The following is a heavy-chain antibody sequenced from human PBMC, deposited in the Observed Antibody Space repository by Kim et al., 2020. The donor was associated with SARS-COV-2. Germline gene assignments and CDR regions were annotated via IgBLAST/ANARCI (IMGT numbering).Heavy chain of an antibody. V-gene: IGHV3-30*18. D-gene: IGHD2-2*01. CDR2: ISYDGSNK. J-gene: IGHJ4*02. CDR3: AKGFSTHTRSNFDY. CDR1: GFTFSSYG. Sequence: GGSLRLSCAASGFTFSSYGMHWVRQAPGKGLEWVAVISYDGSNKYYADSVKGRFTISRDNSKNTLYLQMNSLRAEDTAVYYCAKGFSTHTRSNFDYWGQGALVTVSS.